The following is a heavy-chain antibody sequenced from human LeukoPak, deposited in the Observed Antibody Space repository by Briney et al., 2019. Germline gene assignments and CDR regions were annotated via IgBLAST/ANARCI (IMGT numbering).Heavy chain of an antibody. CDR2: IQLEGRAN. CDR3: VGLDWYLDL. CDR1: GFTFSSSHW. Sequence: GGSLRLSCTASGFTFSSSHWLTWGRQAAGKGLEWLANIQLEGRANYYVAAVKSQFTISTDNARTSLYLQMNSLRVEDTAVYRCVGLDWYLDLWGRGTRVTGFS. J-gene: IGHJ2*01. V-gene: IGHV3-7*02.